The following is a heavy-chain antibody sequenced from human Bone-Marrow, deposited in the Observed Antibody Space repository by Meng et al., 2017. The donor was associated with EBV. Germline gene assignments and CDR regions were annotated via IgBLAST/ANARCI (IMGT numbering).Heavy chain of an antibody. D-gene: IGHD6-6*01. CDR1: GASVSGGTFH. CDR2: IYDGGTT. CDR3: AKSSSSTPGVVDS. V-gene: IGHV4-61*01. Sequence: QVQLQESGPGLVMPSETLSLICTVSGASVSGGTFHWSLIRQPPGKDLEWIGYIYDGGTTIYNPSLKSRVTIFLDTSRNQFSLGLRSVTTADTAVYYCAKSSSSTPGVVDSWGQGTLVTVSS. J-gene: IGHJ4*02.